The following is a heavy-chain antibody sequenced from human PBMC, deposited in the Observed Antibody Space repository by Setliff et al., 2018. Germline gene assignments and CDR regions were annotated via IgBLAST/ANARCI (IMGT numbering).Heavy chain of an antibody. Sequence: SETLSLTCTVSGGSISSGSYYWSWIRQPAGKGLEWIGRIYTSGSTNYKPSLKSRVTISVDTSKNQFSLKLSSVTAADTAVYYCARAKGYCSSTSCRIYYFDYWGQGTLVTVSS. D-gene: IGHD2-2*01. CDR2: IYTSGST. CDR1: GGSISSGSYY. CDR3: ARAKGYCSSTSCRIYYFDY. V-gene: IGHV4-61*02. J-gene: IGHJ4*02.